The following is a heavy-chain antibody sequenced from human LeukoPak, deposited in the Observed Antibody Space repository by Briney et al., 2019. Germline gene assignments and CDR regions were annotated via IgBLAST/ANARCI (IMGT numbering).Heavy chain of an antibody. CDR1: GFKFDDYG. Sequence: GGSLRLSCRGSGFKFDDYGMTWVRQAPGKGLEWVANINQDGGEKYYVDSAKGRFTISRDNAKNSLYLQMNSLRAEDTAVYYCARAINYYFDYWGQGTLVTVSS. CDR3: ARAINYYFDY. V-gene: IGHV3-7*01. D-gene: IGHD1-1*01. J-gene: IGHJ4*02. CDR2: INQDGGEK.